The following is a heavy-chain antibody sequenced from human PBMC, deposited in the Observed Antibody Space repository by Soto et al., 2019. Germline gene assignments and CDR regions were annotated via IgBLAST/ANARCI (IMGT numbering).Heavy chain of an antibody. D-gene: IGHD6-13*01. V-gene: IGHV4-61*01. J-gene: IGHJ6*02. CDR3: ARDRPAIAAAGYSYYYYGMDV. CDR1: DGSVSSGSYY. CDR2: IYYSGST. Sequence: SETLSLTCTVSDGSVSSGSYYWSWIRQPPGKGLEWIGYIYYSGSTNYNPSLKSRVTISVETSKNQFSLKLSSVTAADTAVYYCARDRPAIAAAGYSYYYYGMDVWGQGTTVTVSS.